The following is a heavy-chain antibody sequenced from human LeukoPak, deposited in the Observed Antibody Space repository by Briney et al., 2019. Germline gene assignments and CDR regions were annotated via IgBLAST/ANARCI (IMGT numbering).Heavy chain of an antibody. J-gene: IGHJ4*02. CDR2: IRSDGTTE. D-gene: IGHD3-10*01. CDR3: AREGGSGSYSAY. V-gene: IGHV3-30*02. Sequence: GGSLRLSCAASGFTFSNYGMHWVRRAPGKGLEWVTFIRSDGTTEYYADSVRGRFTISRDNAKNSLYLQMNSLRAEDTAVYYCAREGGSGSYSAYWGQGTLVTVSS. CDR1: GFTFSNYG.